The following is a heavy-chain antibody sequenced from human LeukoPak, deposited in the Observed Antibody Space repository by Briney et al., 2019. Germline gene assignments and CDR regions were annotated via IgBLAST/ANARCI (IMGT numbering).Heavy chain of an antibody. D-gene: IGHD3-10*01. CDR2: IYYSGST. CDR3: ARHRYYYRSGSYYGAPYYMDV. J-gene: IGHJ6*03. V-gene: IGHV4-59*01. Sequence: PSETLSLTCTVSGYSISSGYYWSWIRQPPGKGLEWIGYIYYSGSTNYNPSLKSRVTISVETSKNQFSLKLSSVTAADTAVYYCARHRYYYRSGSYYGAPYYMDVWGKGTTVTISS. CDR1: GYSISSGYY.